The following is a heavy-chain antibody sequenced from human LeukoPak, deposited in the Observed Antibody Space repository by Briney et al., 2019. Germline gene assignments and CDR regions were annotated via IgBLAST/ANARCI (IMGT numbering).Heavy chain of an antibody. CDR1: GGTFSSYA. CDR3: ARTIAVAGTYNWFDP. D-gene: IGHD6-19*01. CDR2: IILIFGTA. Sequence: SVKVSCKASGGTFSSYAISWVRQAPGQGLEWMGGIILIFGTANYAQKFQGRVTITADESTSTAYMELSSLRSEDTAVYYCARTIAVAGTYNWFDPWGQGTLVTVSS. J-gene: IGHJ5*02. V-gene: IGHV1-69*13.